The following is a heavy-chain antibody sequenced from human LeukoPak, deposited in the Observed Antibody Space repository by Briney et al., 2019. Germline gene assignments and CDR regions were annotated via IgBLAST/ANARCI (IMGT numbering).Heavy chain of an antibody. D-gene: IGHD3-22*01. CDR3: ARGGDETYYYDSSGYFYFDY. CDR2: IYYSGST. V-gene: IGHV4-39*07. Sequence: SETLSLTCTVSGGSISSSSYYWGWIRQPPGKGLEWIGSIYYSGSTYYNPSLKSRVTISVDTSKNQFSLKLSSVTAADTAVYYCARGGDETYYYDSSGYFYFDYWGQGTLVTVSS. J-gene: IGHJ4*02. CDR1: GGSISSSSYY.